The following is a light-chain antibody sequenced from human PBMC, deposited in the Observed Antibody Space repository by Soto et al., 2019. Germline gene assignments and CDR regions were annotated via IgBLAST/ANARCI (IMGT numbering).Light chain of an antibody. CDR2: GES. J-gene: IGKJ3*01. Sequence: EIVMPQSPATLSVSPRERATVSCRASQSVSRNLAWYQQKPGQAPRLLIYGESTSATGIPARFSGSGSGTEFTLTIRSRQSEDFAVYYCQQYNNWPLPFGPGTKVDIK. CDR3: QQYNNWPLP. V-gene: IGKV3-15*01. CDR1: QSVSRN.